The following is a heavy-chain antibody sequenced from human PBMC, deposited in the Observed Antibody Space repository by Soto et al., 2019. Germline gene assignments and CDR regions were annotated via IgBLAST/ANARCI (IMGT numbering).Heavy chain of an antibody. Sequence: EVQLVESGGGLVKPGGSLRLSCAASGFTFSSYNMNWVRQAPGKGLEWVSSISSSSSYIYYADSVKGRFTISRDNAKISLGLQRNRREAEDTAVYYWASTRRDGYNNCYCYYGMDVWGQGTTVTVSS. V-gene: IGHV3-21*01. CDR2: ISSSSSYI. D-gene: IGHD5-12*01. J-gene: IGHJ6*02. CDR1: GFTFSSYN. CDR3: ASTRRDGYNNCYCYYGMDV.